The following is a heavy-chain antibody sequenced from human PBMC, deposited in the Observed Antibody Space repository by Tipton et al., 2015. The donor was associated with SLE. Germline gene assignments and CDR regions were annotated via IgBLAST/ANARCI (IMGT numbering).Heavy chain of an antibody. CDR2: LQDTGSA. J-gene: IGHJ4*02. Sequence: GLVKPSETLSLRCTVSGGSIGSYYWSWIRQSPGKGLEWIGYLQDTGSANYNPSLKSRVTISVDTSKNQFSLKLRSVTAADTAVYYCARGYCSTGSCQRGYYFDYWGQGTLVTVSS. CDR1: GGSIGSYY. CDR3: ARGYCSTGSCQRGYYFDY. D-gene: IGHD2-2*01. V-gene: IGHV4-59*08.